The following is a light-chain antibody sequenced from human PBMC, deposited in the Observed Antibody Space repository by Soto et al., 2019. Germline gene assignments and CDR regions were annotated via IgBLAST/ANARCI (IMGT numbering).Light chain of an antibody. CDR2: GTS. Sequence: EIVLTQSPGTLSLSPGDRGTLSCRASQSVSSSSLAWYQQKAGQAPRLLNYGTSIRATGIPDRFSGSGSGTDFTLTIRRLEPEDFAVYYCQQYDSSPRTFGQGTRVEIK. CDR1: QSVSSSS. J-gene: IGKJ1*01. CDR3: QQYDSSPRT. V-gene: IGKV3-20*01.